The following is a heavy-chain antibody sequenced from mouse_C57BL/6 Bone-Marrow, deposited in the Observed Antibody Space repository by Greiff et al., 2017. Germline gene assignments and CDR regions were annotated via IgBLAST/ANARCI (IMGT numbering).Heavy chain of an antibody. D-gene: IGHD1-3*01. CDR3: ARRNPVAPGDY. Sequence: VQLQQSGPELVKPGASVKISCKASGYSFTGYYMNWVKQSPEKSLEWIGEINPSTGGTTYNRKFKAKATLTVDKSSSTAYMQLKSLTSEDSAVYYCARRNPVAPGDYWGQGTTLTVSS. CDR1: GYSFTGYY. J-gene: IGHJ2*01. CDR2: INPSTGGT. V-gene: IGHV1-42*01.